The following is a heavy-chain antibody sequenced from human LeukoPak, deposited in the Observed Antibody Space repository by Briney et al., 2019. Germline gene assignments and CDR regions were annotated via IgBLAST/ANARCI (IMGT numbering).Heavy chain of an antibody. CDR3: ARDGGYGGNASFDY. V-gene: IGHV4-4*07. CDR1: GGSISSDY. Sequence: SETLSLTCTVSGGSISSDYWSWIRQPAGKGLEWIGRIYGSGSTIYNASLKSRVTMSADTSKNQFSLKLSSVTAADTAVYYCARDGGYGGNASFDYWGQGTLVTVSS. D-gene: IGHD4-23*01. J-gene: IGHJ4*02. CDR2: IYGSGST.